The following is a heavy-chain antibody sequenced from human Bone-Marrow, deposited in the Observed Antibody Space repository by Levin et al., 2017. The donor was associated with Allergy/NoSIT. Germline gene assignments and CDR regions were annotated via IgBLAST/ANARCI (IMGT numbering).Heavy chain of an antibody. CDR1: GGSLSNSY. J-gene: IGHJ4*02. Sequence: SETLSLTCTVSGGSLSNSYWTWIRQTPDKRLEWIGYIYFSATIKYNPSPKSRVTISADTSKNQLSLRLTSVTAADTAVYYCSGTEEYGRSDVWGQGTLVIVSS. D-gene: IGHD2/OR15-2a*01. CDR3: SGTEEYGRSDV. CDR2: IYFSATI. V-gene: IGHV4-59*01.